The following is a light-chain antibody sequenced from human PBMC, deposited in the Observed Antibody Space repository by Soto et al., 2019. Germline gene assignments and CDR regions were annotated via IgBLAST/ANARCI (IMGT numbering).Light chain of an antibody. CDR1: SSDVGIFNY. Sequence: QSVLTQPPSASGSPGQSVTISCTGTSSDVGIFNYVSWYQQHPDQAPQLLIFEVNKRPSGVPDRFSASKSGNTASLTVSGLQAEDEADYYCCSYAGSNTLIFGGGTKVTVL. V-gene: IGLV2-8*01. J-gene: IGLJ2*01. CDR2: EVN. CDR3: CSYAGSNTLI.